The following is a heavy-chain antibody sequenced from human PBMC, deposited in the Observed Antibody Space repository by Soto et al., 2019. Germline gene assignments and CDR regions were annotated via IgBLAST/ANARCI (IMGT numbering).Heavy chain of an antibody. J-gene: IGHJ4*02. Sequence: SVKVSCKASGGTFSSYAISWVRQAPGQGLEWMGGIIPIFGTANYAQKFQGRVTITADESTSTAYMELSSLRSEDTAVYYCATIVGATTDGTFDYWGQGTLVTVFS. V-gene: IGHV1-69*13. D-gene: IGHD1-26*01. CDR2: IIPIFGTA. CDR3: ATIVGATTDGTFDY. CDR1: GGTFSSYA.